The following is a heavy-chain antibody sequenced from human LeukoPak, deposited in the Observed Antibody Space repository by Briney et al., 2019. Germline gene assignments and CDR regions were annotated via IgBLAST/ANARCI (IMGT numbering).Heavy chain of an antibody. CDR2: INPNSGGT. D-gene: IGHD1-26*01. Sequence: ASVKVSCKASGYTFTGYYMHWVRQAPGQGLEWMGWINPNSGGTNYAQKLQGRVTMTRDTSISTAYMELSRLRSDDTAVYYCVVDGSYYFDYWGQGTLVTVSS. CDR1: GYTFTGYY. CDR3: VVDGSYYFDY. J-gene: IGHJ4*02. V-gene: IGHV1-2*02.